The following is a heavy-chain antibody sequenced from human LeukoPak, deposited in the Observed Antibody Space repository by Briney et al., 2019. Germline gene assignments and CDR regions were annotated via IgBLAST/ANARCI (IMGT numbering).Heavy chain of an antibody. CDR3: ARGTLKAAATDFDY. D-gene: IGHD6-13*01. CDR2: INWNGGST. V-gene: IGHV3-20*04. J-gene: IGHJ4*02. CDR1: GFTFSAYA. Sequence: GGSLRLSCEASGFTFSAYAMTWVRQAPGKGLEWVSGINWNGGSTGYADSVKGRFTISRDNAKNSLYLQMNRLRAEDTALYYCARGTLKAAATDFDYWGQGTLVTVSS.